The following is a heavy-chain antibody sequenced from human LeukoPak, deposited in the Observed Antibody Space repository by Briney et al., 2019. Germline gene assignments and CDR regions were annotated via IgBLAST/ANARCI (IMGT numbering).Heavy chain of an antibody. CDR1: GFTSNNFA. V-gene: IGHV3-15*01. J-gene: IGHJ4*02. CDR2: IKSKTDGGTT. D-gene: IGHD3-16*01. Sequence: GGSLRLSCAASGFTSNNFAMNWVRQAPGKGLEWVGRIKSKTDGGTTDYAAPVKGRFTISRDDSKNTLYLQMNSLKTEDTAVYYCTTSTRGRKDYWGQGTLVTVSS. CDR3: TTSTRGRKDY.